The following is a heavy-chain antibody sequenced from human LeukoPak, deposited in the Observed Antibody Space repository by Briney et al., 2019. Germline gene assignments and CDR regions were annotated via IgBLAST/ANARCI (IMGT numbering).Heavy chain of an antibody. J-gene: IGHJ4*02. Sequence: GTLRLTCAVSGFTISNAWMSWVRQAQAQGQEWVGRIKSKTDGGTTDYAAPVKGRFAISRDDSKNTLYLQMNSLKTEDTAVYYCTTDGGDRYYGSGSSWWGQGTLVTVSS. CDR3: TTDGGDRYYGSGSSW. V-gene: IGHV3-15*01. CDR2: IKSKTDGGTT. D-gene: IGHD3-10*01. CDR1: GFTISNAW.